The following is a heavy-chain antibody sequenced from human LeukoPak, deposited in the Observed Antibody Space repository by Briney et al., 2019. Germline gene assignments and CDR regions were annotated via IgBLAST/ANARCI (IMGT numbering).Heavy chain of an antibody. V-gene: IGHV1-18*01. CDR3: ARDMVAARPNWFDP. CDR1: GYSFTTYG. D-gene: IGHD6-6*01. J-gene: IGHJ5*02. CDR2: ISAYNGNT. Sequence: GASVKVSCKASGYSFTTYGISWVRQAPGQGLEWMGWISAYNGNTNYAQKLQGRVTMTTDTSTCTAYMELRSLRYDDTAVYYCARDMVAARPNWFDPWGQGTLVTVSS.